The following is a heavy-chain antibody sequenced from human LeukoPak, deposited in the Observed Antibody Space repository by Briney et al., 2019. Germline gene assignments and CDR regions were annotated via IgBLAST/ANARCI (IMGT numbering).Heavy chain of an antibody. D-gene: IGHD3-3*01. Sequence: SVKVSCKASGYTFTSYDINWVRQAPGQGLEWMGRIIPILGIANYAQKFQGRVTITADKSTSTAYMELSSLRSEDTAVYYCARGWYDFWSGYSANDAFDIWGQGTMVTVSS. V-gene: IGHV1-69*04. CDR2: IIPILGIA. CDR1: GYTFTSYD. CDR3: ARGWYDFWSGYSANDAFDI. J-gene: IGHJ3*02.